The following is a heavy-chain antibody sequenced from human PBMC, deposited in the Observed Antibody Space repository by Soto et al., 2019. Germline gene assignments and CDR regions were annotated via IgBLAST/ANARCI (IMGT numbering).Heavy chain of an antibody. Sequence: SETLSLTCPFSGFSITNYYWNWIRQTPGKGLEWIADFFYSGITNSNPSLRSRVTISVDTSKNQFSLRLTSVTAADTAVYYCVRLNFGGAGGYFDYWGLGTLVTSPQ. CDR1: GFSITNYY. V-gene: IGHV4-59*01. CDR3: VRLNFGGAGGYFDY. D-gene: IGHD2-21*01. J-gene: IGHJ4*02. CDR2: FFYSGIT.